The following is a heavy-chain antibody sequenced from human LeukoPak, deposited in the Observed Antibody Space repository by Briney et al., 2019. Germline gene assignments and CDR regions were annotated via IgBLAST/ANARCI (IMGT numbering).Heavy chain of an antibody. Sequence: SETLSLTCTVSGGSISSYYWSWIRQPPGKGLEWIGYIYYSGSTNYNPSLKSRVTISVDTTKNQFSLKLSSVTAADTAVYYCARLQIGSWDAFDIWGQGTMVTVSS. CDR2: IYYSGST. V-gene: IGHV4-59*08. J-gene: IGHJ3*02. D-gene: IGHD6-13*01. CDR1: GGSISSYY. CDR3: ARLQIGSWDAFDI.